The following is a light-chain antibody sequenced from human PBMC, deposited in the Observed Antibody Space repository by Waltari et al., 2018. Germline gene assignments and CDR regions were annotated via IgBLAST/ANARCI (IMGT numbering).Light chain of an antibody. CDR2: AAS. Sequence: DIQLTQSPSFLSASVGRSVTVTCRASQDIGTYLAWYQNKPGKAPHLLIYAASPLHTGVPSRFSAGGSGTLFTLTINRLQPEDFATYYCQQLHTYPLTFGGGTEVEL. J-gene: IGKJ4*01. CDR1: QDIGTY. CDR3: QQLHTYPLT. V-gene: IGKV1-9*01.